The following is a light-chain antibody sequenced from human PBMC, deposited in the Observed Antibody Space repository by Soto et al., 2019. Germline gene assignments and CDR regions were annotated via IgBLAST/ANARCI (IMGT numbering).Light chain of an antibody. Sequence: QSALTQPPSASGSPGQSVTISCTGTSSDVGGHNYVSWYQQHPGKAPKLMIYEVDKRPSGVPDRFSGSKSGNTASLTVSGLQAEDEADYYCSSYAGSNNLKVFGGGTKLTVL. CDR2: EVD. V-gene: IGLV2-8*01. CDR3: SSYAGSNNLKV. J-gene: IGLJ2*01. CDR1: SSDVGGHNY.